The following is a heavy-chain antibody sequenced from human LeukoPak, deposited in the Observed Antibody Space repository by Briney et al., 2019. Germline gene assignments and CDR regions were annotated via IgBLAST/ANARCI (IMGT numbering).Heavy chain of an antibody. D-gene: IGHD3-22*01. CDR2: IYSGGST. V-gene: IGHV3-66*01. CDR3: AKDLQSSGYDY. CDR1: GFTVSSNY. J-gene: IGHJ4*02. Sequence: GGSLRLSRAASGFTVSSNYMSWVRQAPGKGLEWVSVIYSGGSTYYADSVKGRFTISRDNSKNTLYLQMNSLRAEDTAVYYCAKDLQSSGYDYWGQGTLVTVSS.